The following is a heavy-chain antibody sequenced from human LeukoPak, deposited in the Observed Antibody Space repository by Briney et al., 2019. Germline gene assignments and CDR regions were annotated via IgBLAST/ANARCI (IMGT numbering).Heavy chain of an antibody. J-gene: IGHJ4*02. V-gene: IGHV4-59*02. D-gene: IGHD2/OR15-2a*01. Sequence: PSETLSLTCNVSGVSVSTSHWNWIRQRPGKGLEWIGCLSYTGKTDYNPSLKSRVSISLGSSNNHFSLKLTSVTAAGTAVYYYSEGYFEPFDHWGQGILVTVSS. CDR1: GVSVSTSH. CDR2: LSYTGKT. CDR3: SEGYFEPFDH.